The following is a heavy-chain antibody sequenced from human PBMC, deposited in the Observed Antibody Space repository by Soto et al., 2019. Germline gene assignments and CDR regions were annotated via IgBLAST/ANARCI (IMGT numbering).Heavy chain of an antibody. J-gene: IGHJ4*02. V-gene: IGHV3-48*01. D-gene: IGHD2-15*01. CDR3: ARGKKGGSRPYYFDY. CDR2: ISSSSSTI. Sequence: VQLVESGGGLVQPGGSLRLSCAASGFTFSSYSMNWVRQAPGKGLEWVSYISSSSSTIYYADSVKGRFTISRDNAKNSLYLQMNSLRAEDTAVYYCARGKKGGSRPYYFDYWGQGTLVTVSS. CDR1: GFTFSSYS.